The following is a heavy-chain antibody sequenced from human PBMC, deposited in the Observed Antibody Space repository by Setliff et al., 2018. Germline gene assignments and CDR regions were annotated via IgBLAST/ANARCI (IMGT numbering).Heavy chain of an antibody. CDR3: AKGPHISYYYDSSGYYYETDAFDI. V-gene: IGHV3-30*02. CDR1: GFTFSSYG. J-gene: IGHJ3*02. CDR2: IRYDGSNK. Sequence: PGGSLRLSCAASGFTFSSYGMHWVRQAPGKGLEWVAFIRYDGSNKYYADSVKGRFTISRDNSKNTLYLQMNSLRAEDTAVYYCAKGPHISYYYDSSGYYYETDAFDIWGQGTWSPSPQ. D-gene: IGHD3-22*01.